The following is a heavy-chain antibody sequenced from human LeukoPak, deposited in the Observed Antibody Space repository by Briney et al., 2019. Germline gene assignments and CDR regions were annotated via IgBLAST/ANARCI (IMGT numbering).Heavy chain of an antibody. Sequence: SETLSLTCTVSGGSISSYYWSWIRQTPGKGLEWIGYIYYSGCTNYNPSLKSRVTISVDTSKNQFSLKLSSVTAADTAVYYCASTGTKNWEYDYWGQGTLVTVSS. V-gene: IGHV4-59*01. CDR1: GGSISSYY. CDR3: ASTGTKNWEYDY. D-gene: IGHD7-27*01. J-gene: IGHJ4*02. CDR2: IYYSGCT.